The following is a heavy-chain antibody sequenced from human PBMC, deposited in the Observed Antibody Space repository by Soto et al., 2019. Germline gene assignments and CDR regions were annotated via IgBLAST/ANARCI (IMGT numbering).Heavy chain of an antibody. D-gene: IGHD3-16*01. CDR3: ARRYGGHFDY. CDR2: IYYSGST. CDR1: GGSISSYY. Sequence: QVQLQESGPGLVKPSETLSLTCTVSGGSISSYYWSWIRQPPGKGLEWIGYIYYSGSTNYNPSLKSRVPRSVDTSKNQFSLKLSSVTAADTAVYYCARRYGGHFDYWGQGTLVTVSS. V-gene: IGHV4-59*01. J-gene: IGHJ4*02.